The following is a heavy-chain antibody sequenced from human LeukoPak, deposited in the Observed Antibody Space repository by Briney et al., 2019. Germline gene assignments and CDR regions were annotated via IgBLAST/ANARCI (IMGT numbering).Heavy chain of an antibody. J-gene: IGHJ4*02. CDR3: AKDQWLVLNY. CDR1: GFTVSTSY. D-gene: IGHD6-19*01. Sequence: GGSLRLSCAASGFTVSTSYMNWVRQAPGKGLEWVSVIYSGGRTSYADSVKGRFIISRDNSKNTLYLQMNSLRSDDTALYYCAKDQWLVLNYWGQGTLVTVSS. V-gene: IGHV3-53*05. CDR2: IYSGGRT.